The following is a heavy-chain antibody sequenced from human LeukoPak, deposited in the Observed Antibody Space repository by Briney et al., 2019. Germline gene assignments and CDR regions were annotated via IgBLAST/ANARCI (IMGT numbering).Heavy chain of an antibody. CDR3: VSSGPLALPVGAFDI. CDR2: IIPIFGTA. Sequence: ASVKVSCKASGGTFSSYAISWVRQAPGQGLEWMGGIIPIFGTANYAQKFQGRVTITADESTSTAYMGLSSLRSEDTAVYYCVSSGPLALPVGAFDIWGQGTMVTVSS. CDR1: GGTFSSYA. V-gene: IGHV1-69*01. D-gene: IGHD3-22*01. J-gene: IGHJ3*02.